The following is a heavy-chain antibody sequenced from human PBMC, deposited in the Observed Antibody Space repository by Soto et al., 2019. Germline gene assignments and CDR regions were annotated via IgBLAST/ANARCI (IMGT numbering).Heavy chain of an antibody. CDR2: INHSGST. CDR1: GGSFSGYY. Sequence: SETLSLTCAVYGGSFSGYYWSWIRQPPGKGLEWIGEINHSGSTNYNPSLKSRVTISVDTSKNQFSLKLSSVTAADTAVYYCARGPSVVVPAAIRGCVDYWGQGTLVT. CDR3: ARGPSVVVPAAIRGCVDY. D-gene: IGHD2-2*01. V-gene: IGHV4-34*01. J-gene: IGHJ4*02.